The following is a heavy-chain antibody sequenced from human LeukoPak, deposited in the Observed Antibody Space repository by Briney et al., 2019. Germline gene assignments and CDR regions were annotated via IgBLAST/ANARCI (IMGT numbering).Heavy chain of an antibody. J-gene: IGHJ4*02. CDR3: ARVYKGYSYGLIHGGYFDY. D-gene: IGHD5-18*01. Sequence: GASVKVSCKASGYTFTGYYMHWVRQAPGQGLEWMGWINPNSGGTNYAQKFQGRVTMTRDMSTSTVYMELSSLRSEDTAVYYCARVYKGYSYGLIHGGYFDYWGQGTLVTVSS. CDR1: GYTFTGYY. CDR2: INPNSGGT. V-gene: IGHV1-2*02.